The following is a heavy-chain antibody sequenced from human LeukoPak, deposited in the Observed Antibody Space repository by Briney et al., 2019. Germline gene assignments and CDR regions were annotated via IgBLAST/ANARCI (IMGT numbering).Heavy chain of an antibody. CDR1: GYTFTSYG. J-gene: IGHJ4*02. D-gene: IGHD4-17*01. Sequence: GASVKVSCKASGYTFTSYGISWVRQAPGQGLEWMGWISAYNGNTNYAQKLQGRVTMTTDTSTSTVYMELRSLRSDDTAVYYCARVSEDYGDRSEDYWGQGTLVTVSS. CDR2: ISAYNGNT. V-gene: IGHV1-18*04. CDR3: ARVSEDYGDRSEDY.